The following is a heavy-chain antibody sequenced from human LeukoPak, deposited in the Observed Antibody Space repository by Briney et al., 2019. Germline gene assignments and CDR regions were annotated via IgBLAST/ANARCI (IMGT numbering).Heavy chain of an antibody. CDR2: TYYRSTWYN. D-gene: IGHD5-12*01. CDR3: ARDKGGSGYDHLDS. V-gene: IGHV6-1*01. CDR1: GDSVSTNSAA. Sequence: SQTLSLTCAISGDSVSTNSAAWNWIRPSPSRGLEWLARTYYRSTWYNDYSVSVKSRITINPYTPNNQFSLQLNSVTPEDTAVYYCARDKGGSGYDHLDSWGQGTLVTVSS. J-gene: IGHJ4*02.